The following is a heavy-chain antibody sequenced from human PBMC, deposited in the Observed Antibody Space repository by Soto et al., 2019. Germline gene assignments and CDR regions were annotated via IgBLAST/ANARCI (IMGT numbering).Heavy chain of an antibody. D-gene: IGHD3-3*01. J-gene: IGHJ4*02. CDR3: AHRLGVVTSFDY. V-gene: IGHV2-5*02. CDR2: IYWDDDK. Sequence: QITLKESGPPLVKPTQTLTLTCTFSGFSLSTSGVGVGWIRQPPGKALEWLALIYWDDDKRYRPSLKSRLTIXKXTSKNQVVLTLTNMDPVDTATYYCAHRLGVVTSFDYWGQGTLVTVST. CDR1: GFSLSTSGVG.